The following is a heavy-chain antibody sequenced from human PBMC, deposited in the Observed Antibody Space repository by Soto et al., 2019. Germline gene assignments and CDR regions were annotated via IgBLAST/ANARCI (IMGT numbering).Heavy chain of an antibody. D-gene: IGHD2-21*01. CDR3: AKSLLFVDHAYMGV. J-gene: IGHJ6*03. CDR1: GGSFISYS. CDR2: IIPIQGTA. Sequence: QVQLVQSGAEVKKPGSSVKVSCEASGGSFISYSFTWVRQAPGQGLEWMGRIIPIQGTASYALKFQDRVTITADRSTKTVYIELRSLRPEDTALYFCAKSLLFVDHAYMGVWGKGTTVTVSS. V-gene: IGHV1-69*08.